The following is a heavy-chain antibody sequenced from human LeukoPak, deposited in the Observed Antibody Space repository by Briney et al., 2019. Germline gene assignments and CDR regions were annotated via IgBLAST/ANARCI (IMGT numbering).Heavy chain of an antibody. D-gene: IGHD6-13*01. CDR2: ISTYNGDT. J-gene: IGHJ6*02. CDR1: AYRFTSYG. CDR3: ARPMRAAAGPRYYYYYGMDV. V-gene: IGHV1-18*01. Sequence: GASVKVSCKASAYRFTSYGISWVRQAPGQGLEWMEWISTYNGDTKVAQKFQGRVSMTTDTSSRTAYMELRSLRTDDTAVYYCARPMRAAAGPRYYYYYGMDVWGQGTTVTVSS.